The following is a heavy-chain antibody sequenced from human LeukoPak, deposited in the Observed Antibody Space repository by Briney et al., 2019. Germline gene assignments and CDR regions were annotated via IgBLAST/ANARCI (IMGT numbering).Heavy chain of an antibody. J-gene: IGHJ4*02. Sequence: SETLSLTCAVSGGSISSSNWWSWVRQPPGKGLEWIGKIYHSGSTNYNPSLKSRVTISVDKSKNQFSLKLSSVTAADTAVYYCARVAGYGARYYFDYWGQGTLVTVSS. CDR3: ARVAGYGARYYFDY. V-gene: IGHV4-4*02. CDR2: IYHSGST. CDR1: GGSISSSNW. D-gene: IGHD4-17*01.